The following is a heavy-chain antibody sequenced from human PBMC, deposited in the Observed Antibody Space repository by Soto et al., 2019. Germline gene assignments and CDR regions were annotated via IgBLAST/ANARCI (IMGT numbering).Heavy chain of an antibody. D-gene: IGHD6-19*01. CDR1: GGTFSSYT. Sequence: QVQLVQSGAEVKKPGSSVKVSCKASGGTFSSYTISWVRQAPGQGLEWMGRIIPILGIANYAQKFQGRVTITADKSTSTAYMELSSLRSEDTAVYYCARDDVAVAGPRYYYYGMDVWGQGTTVTVSS. CDR2: IIPILGIA. V-gene: IGHV1-69*08. J-gene: IGHJ6*02. CDR3: ARDDVAVAGPRYYYYGMDV.